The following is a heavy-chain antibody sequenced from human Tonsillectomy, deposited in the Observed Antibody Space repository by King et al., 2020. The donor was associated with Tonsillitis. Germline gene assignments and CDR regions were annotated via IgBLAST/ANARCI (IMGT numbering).Heavy chain of an antibody. Sequence: VQLVESGGGLVQPGGSLRLSCAASGFTFSSYVMTWVRQAPGKGLEWVSLISGSGDTTYYADSVKGRFTISRDISKNTLYLQMNSLRAEDTAVYYCAKKGLQSSGPYYFDFWGQGTLVAVSS. CDR1: GFTFSSYV. J-gene: IGHJ4*02. CDR2: ISGSGDTT. D-gene: IGHD5-24*01. CDR3: AKKGLQSSGPYYFDF. V-gene: IGHV3-23*04.